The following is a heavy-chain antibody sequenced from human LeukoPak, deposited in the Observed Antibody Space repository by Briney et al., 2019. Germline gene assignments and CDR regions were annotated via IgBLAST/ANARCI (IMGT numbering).Heavy chain of an antibody. D-gene: IGHD3-9*01. J-gene: IGHJ4*02. Sequence: SETLSLTCTVSGGSITSSSYSWGWIRQPPGKGLEWIGSIYYSGSTYYNPSLKSRVTISVDTSKNQFSLKLNSVTAADTAVYYCARDLIDWGSLDYYFDCWGQGTLVTVSS. CDR1: GGSITSSSYS. CDR3: ARDLIDWGSLDYYFDC. V-gene: IGHV4-39*07. CDR2: IYYSGST.